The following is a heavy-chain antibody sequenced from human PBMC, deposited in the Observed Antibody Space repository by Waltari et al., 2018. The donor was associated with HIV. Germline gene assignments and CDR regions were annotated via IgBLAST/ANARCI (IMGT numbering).Heavy chain of an antibody. J-gene: IGHJ6*02. D-gene: IGHD1-26*01. Sequence: EVQLVECGGGVVQPGVSRKLAGAASGLHFIGSAMQGASHAPGTGREGVGRIRSKANSYATAYAASVKGRFTISRDDSKNTAFLQMNSLKTEDTAVYYCTIDSEVAALDGMDVWGQGTTVTVSS. CDR3: TIDSEVAALDGMDV. CDR1: GLHFIGSA. CDR2: IRSKANSYAT. V-gene: IGHV3-73*01.